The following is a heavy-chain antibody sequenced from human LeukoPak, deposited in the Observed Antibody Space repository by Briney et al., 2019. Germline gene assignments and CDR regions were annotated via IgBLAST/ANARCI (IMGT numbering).Heavy chain of an antibody. J-gene: IGHJ4*02. V-gene: IGHV3-7*01. D-gene: IGHD2-2*03. CDR1: GLTFSNYW. CDR3: ARIGYRSSSFDY. CDR2: IKQDGSEK. Sequence: GGSLRLSCAASGLTFSNYWMSWVRQAPGKGLEWVANIKQDGSEKDYVDFMKGRFTISRDNGKNSVYLHVNSLRAEDTAVYHCARIGYRSSSFDYWGQGTLVTVSS.